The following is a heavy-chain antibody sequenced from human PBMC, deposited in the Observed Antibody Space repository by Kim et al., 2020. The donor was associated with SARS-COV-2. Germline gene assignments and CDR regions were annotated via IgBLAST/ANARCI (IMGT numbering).Heavy chain of an antibody. V-gene: IGHV3-33*01. J-gene: IGHJ4*02. CDR3: AINPGSGSSVDY. CDR1: GFTFSSYG. D-gene: IGHD3-10*01. Sequence: GGSLRLSCAASGFTFSSYGMHWVRQAPGKGLEWVAVIWYDGSNRYYADSVKGRFTISRDNSKNTLYLQMISLRAEDTAVYYCAINPGSGSSVDYWGQGTLVTVSS. CDR2: IWYDGSNR.